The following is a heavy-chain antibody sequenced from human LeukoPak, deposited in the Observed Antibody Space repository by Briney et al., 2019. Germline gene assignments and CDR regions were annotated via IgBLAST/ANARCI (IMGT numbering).Heavy chain of an antibody. J-gene: IGHJ4*02. D-gene: IGHD6-13*01. CDR2: INRDGSST. CDR3: ARVLYSSSWYLFDY. Sequence: GGSLRLSCAASGFTFSSYWMHWVRQAPGKGLVWVSRINRDGSSTSYADSVKGRFTISRDNAKNTLYLQMNSLRAEDTAVYYCARVLYSSSWYLFDYWGQGTLVTVSS. CDR1: GFTFSSYW. V-gene: IGHV3-74*01.